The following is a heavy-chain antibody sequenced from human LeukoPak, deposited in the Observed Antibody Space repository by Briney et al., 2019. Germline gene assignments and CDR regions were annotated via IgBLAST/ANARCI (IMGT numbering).Heavy chain of an antibody. CDR1: GGSVSDSNW. CDR3: ARSGSGSYYSVRRGNWFDP. V-gene: IGHV4-4*02. D-gene: IGHD3-10*01. CDR2: IYHNGNT. Sequence: SETLSLTCSISGGSVSDSNWWGWIRQPPGKVLEWIGEIYHNGNTGYNPSHKSRVTISVDKSKNQFSLSLTSVTAADTAVYYCARSGSGSYYSVRRGNWFDPWGQGTLVTVSS. J-gene: IGHJ5*02.